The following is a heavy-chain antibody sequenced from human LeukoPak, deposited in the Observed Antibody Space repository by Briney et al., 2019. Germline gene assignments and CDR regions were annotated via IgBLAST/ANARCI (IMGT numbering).Heavy chain of an antibody. CDR1: GGSLSSGDYY. Sequence: SETLSLTCSVSGGSLSSGDYYWAWIRQPPGTGLEWIGYIYFSESTFYNPSLKSRLTISLDASKNQFFLRLSSVTAADTAVYYCARAMTFHNWFDPWGQGTLATVSS. D-gene: IGHD3/OR15-3a*01. V-gene: IGHV4-30-4*01. J-gene: IGHJ5*02. CDR2: IYFSEST. CDR3: ARAMTFHNWFDP.